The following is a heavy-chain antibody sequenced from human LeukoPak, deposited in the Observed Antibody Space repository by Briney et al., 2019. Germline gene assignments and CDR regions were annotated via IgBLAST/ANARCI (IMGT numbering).Heavy chain of an antibody. V-gene: IGHV4-61*01. CDR1: GGSVSSGSYY. Sequence: PSGTLSLTCTVSGGSVSSGSYYWSWIRQPPGKGLEWIGYIYYSGSTNYNPSLKSRVTISVDTSKNQFSLKLSSVTAADTAVYYCARLVSPHYDFWSGSRLTYFDYWGQGTLVTVSS. D-gene: IGHD3-3*01. CDR2: IYYSGST. CDR3: ARLVSPHYDFWSGSRLTYFDY. J-gene: IGHJ4*02.